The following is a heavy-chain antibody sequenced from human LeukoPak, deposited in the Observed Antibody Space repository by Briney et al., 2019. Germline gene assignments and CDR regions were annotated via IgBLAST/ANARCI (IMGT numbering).Heavy chain of an antibody. V-gene: IGHV4-39*07. CDR1: GGSISSSSCY. Sequence: SETLSLTCTVSGGSISSSSCYWGWIRQPPGKGLEWIGSIYYSGSTYYNPSLKSRVTISVDTSKNQFSLKLSSVTAADTAVYYCARDRTGNWAGYYYYYMDVWGKGTTVTVSS. CDR2: IYYSGST. CDR3: ARDRTGNWAGYYYYYMDV. J-gene: IGHJ6*03. D-gene: IGHD1-1*01.